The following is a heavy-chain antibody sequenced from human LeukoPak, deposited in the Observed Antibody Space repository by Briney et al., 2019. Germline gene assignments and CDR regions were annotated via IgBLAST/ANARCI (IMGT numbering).Heavy chain of an antibody. Sequence: PGGSLRLSCAASGFTFSSYSMNWVRQAPGKGLEWVSYISSSSSTIYYADSVKGRFTISRDNAKNSLYLQMNSLRAEDTAVYYCARDYGSGSYYRDYFDYWGQGTLVTVSS. CDR2: ISSSSSTI. J-gene: IGHJ4*02. CDR1: GFTFSSYS. D-gene: IGHD3-10*01. V-gene: IGHV3-48*04. CDR3: ARDYGSGSYYRDYFDY.